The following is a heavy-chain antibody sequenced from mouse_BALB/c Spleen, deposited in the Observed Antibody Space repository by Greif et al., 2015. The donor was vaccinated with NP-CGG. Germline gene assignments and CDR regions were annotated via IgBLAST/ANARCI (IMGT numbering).Heavy chain of an antibody. Sequence: EVKVVESGGGLVKPGGSLKLSCAASGFAFSSYDMSWVRQTPEKRLEWVAYISSGGGSTYYPDTVKGRLTISRDNAKNTLYLQMSSLKSEDTAMYYCARHYYGSSPFDYWGQGTTLTVSS. J-gene: IGHJ2*01. CDR2: ISSGGGST. CDR1: GFAFSSYD. D-gene: IGHD1-1*01. V-gene: IGHV5-12-1*01. CDR3: ARHYYGSSPFDY.